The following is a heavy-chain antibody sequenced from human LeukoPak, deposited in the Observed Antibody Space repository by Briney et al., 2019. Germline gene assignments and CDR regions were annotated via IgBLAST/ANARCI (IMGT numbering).Heavy chain of an antibody. CDR1: GFTFSSYA. V-gene: IGHV3-23*01. CDR2: FSGSGGST. J-gene: IGHJ6*03. CDR3: AKNIRQLGNYYYYMDV. Sequence: GGSLRLSCAASGFTFSSYAMSWVRQAPGKGLEWVSTFSGSGGSTHYADSVKGRFTISRDNSKNTLYLQMNSLRAEDTAIYYCAKNIRQLGNYYYYMDVWGKGTTVTVSS. D-gene: IGHD1-1*01.